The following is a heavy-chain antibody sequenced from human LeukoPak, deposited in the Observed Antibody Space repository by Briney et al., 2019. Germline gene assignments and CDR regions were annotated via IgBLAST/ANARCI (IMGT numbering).Heavy chain of an antibody. D-gene: IGHD3-10*01. V-gene: IGHV4-34*01. CDR1: GGSFSGYY. J-gene: IGHJ6*03. CDR2: INHSGST. CDR3: ARARQHYDGSGSYYNVGYYYYYTDV. Sequence: KPSETLSLTCAVYGGSFSGYYWSWIRQPPGKGLEWIGEINHSGSTNYNPSLKSRVTISVDTSKNQFSLKLSSVTAADTAVYYCARARQHYDGSGSYYNVGYYYYYTDVWGKGTTVTISS.